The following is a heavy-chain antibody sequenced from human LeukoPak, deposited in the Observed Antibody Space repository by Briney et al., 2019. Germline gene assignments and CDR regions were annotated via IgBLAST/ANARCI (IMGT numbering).Heavy chain of an antibody. V-gene: IGHV3-48*01. D-gene: IGHD4-11*01. Sequence: GGSLRLSCAASGFTFITYSMNWVRQAPGKGLEWVSYINDYSSTIYYADSVKGRFTISSDNAKSSLYLQMNSLRAEDTAVYYCVRERPTAFDLWGQGTLVTVSS. CDR1: GFTFITYS. J-gene: IGHJ5*02. CDR2: INDYSSTI. CDR3: VRERPTAFDL.